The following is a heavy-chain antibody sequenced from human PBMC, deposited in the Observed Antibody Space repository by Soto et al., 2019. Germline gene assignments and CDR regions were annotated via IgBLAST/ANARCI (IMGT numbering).Heavy chain of an antibody. V-gene: IGHV1-18*01. Sequence: ASVKVSCKASGYTFTNYGISWVRQAPGQGLEWMGWINVYNGNTKYAQKVQGRVTMTTDTSTSTAYMELRSLRSDDTAVYYCARHNYGSGSTYFDYWGQGTLVTVSS. CDR1: GYTFTNYG. CDR2: INVYNGNT. D-gene: IGHD3-10*01. CDR3: ARHNYGSGSTYFDY. J-gene: IGHJ4*02.